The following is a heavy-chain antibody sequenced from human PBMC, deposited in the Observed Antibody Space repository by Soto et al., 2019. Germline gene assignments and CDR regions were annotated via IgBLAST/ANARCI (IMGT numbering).Heavy chain of an antibody. CDR2: IYYSGST. V-gene: IGHV4-59*01. CDR1: GGSISSYY. Sequence: SETLSLTCTVSGGSISSYYWSWIRQPPGKGLEWIGYIYYSGSTNYNPSLKSRVTISVDTSKNQFSLKLSSVTAADTAIYYCARDPIPPYGSGSYYYYYGMDVWGQGTTVTVSS. J-gene: IGHJ6*02. D-gene: IGHD3-10*01. CDR3: ARDPIPPYGSGSYYYYYGMDV.